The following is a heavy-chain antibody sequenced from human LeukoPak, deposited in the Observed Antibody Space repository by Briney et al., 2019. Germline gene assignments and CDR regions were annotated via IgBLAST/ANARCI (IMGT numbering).Heavy chain of an antibody. Sequence: SETLSLTCTVSGGSISSYYWSWIRQPPGKGLEWIGYIYYSGSTNYNPSLKSRVTISVDTSKNQFSLKLSSVTAADTAVYYCARAGEDSNWNGIFPFDYWGQGTLVTVSS. CDR2: IYYSGST. D-gene: IGHD1-1*01. CDR3: ARAGEDSNWNGIFPFDY. CDR1: GGSISSYY. V-gene: IGHV4-59*01. J-gene: IGHJ4*02.